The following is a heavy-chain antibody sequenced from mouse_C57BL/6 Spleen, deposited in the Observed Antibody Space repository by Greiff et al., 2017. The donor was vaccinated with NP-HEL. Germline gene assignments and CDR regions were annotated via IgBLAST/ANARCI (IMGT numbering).Heavy chain of an antibody. CDR1: GFTFSSYT. D-gene: IGHD2-4*01. CDR3: AREITTLFAY. Sequence: EVKLVESGGGLVKPGGSLKLSCAASGFTFSSYTMSWVRQTPEKRLEWVATISGGGGNTYYPDSVKGRFTISRDNAKNTLYLQMSSLRSEDTALYYCAREITTLFAYWGQGTLVTVSA. CDR2: ISGGGGNT. V-gene: IGHV5-9*01. J-gene: IGHJ3*01.